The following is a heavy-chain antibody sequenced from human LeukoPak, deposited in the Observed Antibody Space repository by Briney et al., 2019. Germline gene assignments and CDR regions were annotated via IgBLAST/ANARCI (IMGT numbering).Heavy chain of an antibody. V-gene: IGHV1-69*05. J-gene: IGHJ5*02. D-gene: IGHD6-13*01. Sequence: ASVKVSCKASGGTFSSYAISWVRQAPGQGLEWMGRIIPIFGTANYAQKFQGRVTITTDESTSTAYMELSSLRSEDTAVYYCARDGIPYSSSFWFDPWGQGTLVTVSS. CDR1: GGTFSSYA. CDR3: ARDGIPYSSSFWFDP. CDR2: IIPIFGTA.